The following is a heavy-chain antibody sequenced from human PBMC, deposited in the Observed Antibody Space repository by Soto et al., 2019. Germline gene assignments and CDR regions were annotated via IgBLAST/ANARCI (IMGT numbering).Heavy chain of an antibody. Sequence: GGSLRLSCAASGFTFSTYSMNWVRQAPGKGLEWVSSISSSGTYIHYADSLKGRFTISRDNAKNSLYLQMISLRAEDTAVYYCARDPSDCSSTSCWGYYALDVWGQGTTVT. D-gene: IGHD2-2*01. CDR3: ARDPSDCSSTSCWGYYALDV. CDR2: ISSSGTYI. J-gene: IGHJ6*01. CDR1: GFTFSTYS. V-gene: IGHV3-21*01.